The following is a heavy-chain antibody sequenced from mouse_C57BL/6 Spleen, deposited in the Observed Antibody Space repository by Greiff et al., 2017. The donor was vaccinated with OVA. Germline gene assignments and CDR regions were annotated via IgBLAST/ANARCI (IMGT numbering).Heavy chain of an antibody. D-gene: IGHD2-4*01. V-gene: IGHV1-76*01. CDR1: GYTFTDYY. J-gene: IGHJ3*01. CDR3: ARSYDYGVGAWFAD. CDR2: IYPGSGNT. Sequence: QVQLQQSGAELVRPGASVKLSCKASGYTFTDYYINWVKQRPGQGLEWIARIYPGSGNTYYNEKFKGKATLTAEKSSSTAYMQLSSLTSEDSAVYFCARSYDYGVGAWFADWGQGTLVTVSA.